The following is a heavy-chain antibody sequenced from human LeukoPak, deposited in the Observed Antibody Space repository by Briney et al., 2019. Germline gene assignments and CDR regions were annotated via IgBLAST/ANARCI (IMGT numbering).Heavy chain of an antibody. Sequence: GGSLRLSCAASGFTFSSYSMNWVRQAPGKGLQWVSSISISGDDTHYADSVQGRFTIYRDNSRNTLYLQMNRLRVDDTAVYYCANEIRPNNYWGQGTLVTVSS. CDR1: GFTFSSYS. V-gene: IGHV3-23*01. CDR2: ISISGDDT. J-gene: IGHJ4*02. CDR3: ANEIRPNNY.